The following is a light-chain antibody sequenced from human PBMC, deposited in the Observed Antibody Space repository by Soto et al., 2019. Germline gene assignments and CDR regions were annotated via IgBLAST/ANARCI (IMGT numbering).Light chain of an antibody. CDR1: QSVSSY. Sequence: EIVLTKSQATLSLSPGERATLSCRASQSVSSYLAWYQQKPGQAPRLLIYDASNRATGIPARFSGSGSETDFTLTISSREPEDFAVYYFQQRSNWPPTFGQGTKVEIK. V-gene: IGKV3-11*01. J-gene: IGKJ1*01. CDR3: QQRSNWPPT. CDR2: DAS.